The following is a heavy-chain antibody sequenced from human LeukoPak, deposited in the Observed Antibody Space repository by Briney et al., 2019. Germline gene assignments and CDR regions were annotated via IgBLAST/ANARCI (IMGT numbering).Heavy chain of an antibody. J-gene: IGHJ4*02. V-gene: IGHV3-48*03. D-gene: IGHD4/OR15-4a*01. Sequence: HPGGSLRLSCAASGFTFSSYEMNWVRQAPGKGLEWVSYISSSGSTIYYADSVKGRFTISRDNAKNSLYLQMNSLRVEDTAVYYCARRAGAYSHPYDYWGQGTLVTVSS. CDR2: ISSSGSTI. CDR1: GFTFSSYE. CDR3: ARRAGAYSHPYDY.